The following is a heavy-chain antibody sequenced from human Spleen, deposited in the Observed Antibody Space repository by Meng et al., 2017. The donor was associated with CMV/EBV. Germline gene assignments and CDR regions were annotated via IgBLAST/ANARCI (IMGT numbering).Heavy chain of an antibody. CDR1: GFTFSSYG. CDR3: ARDPVGDTYFDY. Sequence: GESLKISCAASGFTFSSYGMHWVRQAPGKGLEWVAFIRYDGSNKYYADSVKGRFTISRDNSKNTLYLQMNSLRAEDTAVYYCARDPVGDTYFDYWGQGTLVTVSS. J-gene: IGHJ4*02. V-gene: IGHV3-30*02. CDR2: IRYDGSNK. D-gene: IGHD6-19*01.